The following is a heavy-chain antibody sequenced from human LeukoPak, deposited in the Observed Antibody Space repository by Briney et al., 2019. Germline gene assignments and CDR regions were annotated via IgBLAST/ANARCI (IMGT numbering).Heavy chain of an antibody. CDR1: AFTFSRYG. CDR3: ATAFRGTLDY. D-gene: IGHD3-16*01. CDR2: IRYDGSNK. J-gene: IGHJ4*02. Sequence: GGSLRLSCAASAFTFSRYGMHWVRQAPGKGLEWVAFIRYDGSNKQYADSVKGRFTISRDNSKNTLYLQMNSLRAEDTAVYYCATAFRGTLDYWGQGTLVTVSS. V-gene: IGHV3-30*02.